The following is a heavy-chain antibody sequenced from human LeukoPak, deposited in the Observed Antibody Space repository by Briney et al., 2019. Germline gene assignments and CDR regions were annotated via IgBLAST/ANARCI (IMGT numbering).Heavy chain of an antibody. CDR2: INYSGRT. CDR3: ARGYCSGGSCYSDYFDY. CDR1: GGSISTYY. D-gene: IGHD2-15*01. J-gene: IGHJ4*02. V-gene: IGHV4-59*01. Sequence: PSETLSLTCTVSGGSISTYYWSWVRQSPGKGLEWIGYINYSGRTNSSPSLKSRVAISVDTSKNQFSLRLSSVTAADTAVYYCARGYCSGGSCYSDYFDYWGQGTLVTVSS.